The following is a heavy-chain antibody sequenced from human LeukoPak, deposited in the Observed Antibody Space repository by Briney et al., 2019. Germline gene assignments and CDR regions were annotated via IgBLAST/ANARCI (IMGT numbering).Heavy chain of an antibody. V-gene: IGHV1-2*02. CDR2: INPNSGGT. Sequence: ASVKVSCKASGYTFTGYYMHWVRQAPGQGLEWMGWINPNSGGTNYAQKFQGRVTMTRDTSISTVYMELSRLRSDDTAVYYCARDTVVPAAIWFDPWGQGTLVTVSS. D-gene: IGHD2-2*01. CDR1: GYTFTGYY. J-gene: IGHJ5*02. CDR3: ARDTVVPAAIWFDP.